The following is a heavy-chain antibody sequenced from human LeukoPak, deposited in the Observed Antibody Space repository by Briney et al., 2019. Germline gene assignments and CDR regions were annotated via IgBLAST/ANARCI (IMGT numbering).Heavy chain of an antibody. CDR1: GGSISSYY. V-gene: IGHV4-4*07. CDR2: VYTSETT. CDR3: ASGTRYCSRTSCSAGWYFDL. J-gene: IGHJ2*01. D-gene: IGHD2-2*01. Sequence: SETLSLTCTVSGGSISSYYWNWIRQPAGKGLEWIGRVYTSETTNYNPSLRSRVTMSLDTSKNQFSLKLSSVTAADTAVYFCASGTRYCSRTSCSAGWYFDLWGRGTLVSVS.